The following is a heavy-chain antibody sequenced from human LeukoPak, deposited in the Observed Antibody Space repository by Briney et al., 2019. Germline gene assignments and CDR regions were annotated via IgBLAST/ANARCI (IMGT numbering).Heavy chain of an antibody. D-gene: IGHD6-13*01. CDR1: GFTVSSFE. CDR2: ISSSGGTM. CDR3: ARRHGNRWYVDY. J-gene: IGHJ4*02. Sequence: PGGSLRLSCEASGFTVSSFEINWVRQAPGKGLEWVSYISSSGGTMDYADSVKGRFTISRDNAKNSLYLQMNSLRAEDTAVYYCARRHGNRWYVDYWGQGTLVTVSS. V-gene: IGHV3-48*03.